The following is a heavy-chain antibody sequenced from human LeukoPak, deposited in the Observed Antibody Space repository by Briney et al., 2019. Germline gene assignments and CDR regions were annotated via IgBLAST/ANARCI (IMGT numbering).Heavy chain of an antibody. CDR2: MNANSGNT. J-gene: IGHJ5*02. CDR1: GYTFTNYD. Sequence: ASVKVSCKASGYTFTNYDINWVRQATGQGLEWMGWMNANSGNTGYAQKFQGRVTMTRNTSISTAYMELSSLISEDTALYYCARDIAGATKGGWFDTWGQGTPVTVSS. D-gene: IGHD1-26*01. V-gene: IGHV1-8*01. CDR3: ARDIAGATKGGWFDT.